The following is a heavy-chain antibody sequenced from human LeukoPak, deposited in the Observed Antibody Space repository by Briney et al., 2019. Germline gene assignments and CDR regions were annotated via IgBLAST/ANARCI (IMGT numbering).Heavy chain of an antibody. CDR1: GGSVRRGNYY. CDR2: IYTSGTT. CDR3: ARLAWGRLDY. Sequence: PSETLSLTCTVSGGSVRRGNYYWTWIRQPAGSGLEWIGRIYTSGTTDYNPSLRTRVTISVDASRNQFSLNLSSVTAADTAVYYCARLAWGRLDYWGQGTLVTVSS. V-gene: IGHV4-61*02. J-gene: IGHJ4*02. D-gene: IGHD7-27*01.